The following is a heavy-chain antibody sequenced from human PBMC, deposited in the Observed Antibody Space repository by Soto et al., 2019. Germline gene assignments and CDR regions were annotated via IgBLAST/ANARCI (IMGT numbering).Heavy chain of an antibody. D-gene: IGHD5-12*01. Sequence: SETLSLTCAVYGGSFSGYYWSWIRQPPGKGLEWIGEINHSGSTNYNPSLKSRVTISVDTSKNQFSLKLSSVTAADTAVYYCTRRRPGGYSGYEGIRLRQNWFDPWGQGTLVTVSS. J-gene: IGHJ5*02. CDR2: INHSGST. CDR3: TRRRPGGYSGYEGIRLRQNWFDP. CDR1: GGSFSGYY. V-gene: IGHV4-34*01.